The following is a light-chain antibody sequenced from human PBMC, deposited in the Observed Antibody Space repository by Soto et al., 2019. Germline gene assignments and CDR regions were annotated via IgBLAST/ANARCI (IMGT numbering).Light chain of an antibody. CDR2: EGS. V-gene: IGLV2-23*01. CDR3: CSYAGGDTFV. J-gene: IGLJ1*01. CDR1: SSDVGSYNL. Sequence: QSALTQPASVSGSPGQSITISCTGTSSDVGSYNLVSWYHQHPGKAPKLMIYEGSKRPSGVSNRFSGSKSGNTASLTISGFQAEDEADYYCCSYAGGDTFVVGTGTKLTVL.